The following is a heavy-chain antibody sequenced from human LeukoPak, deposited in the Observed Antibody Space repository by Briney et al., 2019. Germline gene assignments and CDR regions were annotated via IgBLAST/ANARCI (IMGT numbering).Heavy chain of an antibody. Sequence: ASVKVSCKASGYTFTGYYMHWVRQAPGQGLEWMGWISAYNGNTNYAQKLQGRVTMTTDTSTSTAYMELRSLRSDDTAVYYCALSGSYAPFDYWGQGTLVTVSS. CDR2: ISAYNGNT. D-gene: IGHD1-26*01. CDR1: GYTFTGYY. J-gene: IGHJ4*02. V-gene: IGHV1-18*04. CDR3: ALSGSYAPFDY.